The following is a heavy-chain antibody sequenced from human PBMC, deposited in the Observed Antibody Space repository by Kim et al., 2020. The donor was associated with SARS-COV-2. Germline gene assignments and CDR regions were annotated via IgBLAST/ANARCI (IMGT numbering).Heavy chain of an antibody. Sequence: GGSLRLSCVASGFSFGDSAMHWVRQAPGKGLEWVSGISYNSGKIGYADSVKGRFTISRDNAKNSLYLQMNSLRDEDTALDYCAKARLTDSNWFDPWGQGTLVTVSS. D-gene: IGHD6-25*01. CDR3: AKARLTDSNWFDP. J-gene: IGHJ5*02. CDR1: GFSFGDSA. CDR2: ISYNSGKI. V-gene: IGHV3-9*01.